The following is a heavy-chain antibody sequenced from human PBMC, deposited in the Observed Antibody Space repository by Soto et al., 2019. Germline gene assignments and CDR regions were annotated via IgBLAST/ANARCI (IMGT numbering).Heavy chain of an antibody. CDR1: GFTFSSYG. J-gene: IGHJ4*02. Sequence: GGSLRLSCAASGFTFSSYGMHWVRQAPGKGLEWVAVISYDGSNKYYADSVKGRFTISRDNSKNTLYLQMNSLRAEDTAVYYCAKDLDWNYGFGGFDYWGQGTLVTVSS. CDR2: ISYDGSNK. CDR3: AKDLDWNYGFGGFDY. D-gene: IGHD1-7*01. V-gene: IGHV3-30*18.